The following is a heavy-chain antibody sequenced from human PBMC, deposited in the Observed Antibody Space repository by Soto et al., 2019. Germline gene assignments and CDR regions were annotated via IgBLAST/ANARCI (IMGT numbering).Heavy chain of an antibody. Sequence: EVQLVESGGGLVKPGGSLRLSCAASGFTFSIAWMNWVRQAPGKGLEWVARVKSKSSGGTTQYAGPVKTRITTSRVDSKKTLYLQMNSVKTEDTAVYYCYTGDYGSLGMWGLGAVVAFSS. CDR1: GFTFSIAW. V-gene: IGHV3-15*07. D-gene: IGHD3-10*01. J-gene: IGHJ1*01. CDR3: YTGDYGSLGM. CDR2: VKSKSSGGTT.